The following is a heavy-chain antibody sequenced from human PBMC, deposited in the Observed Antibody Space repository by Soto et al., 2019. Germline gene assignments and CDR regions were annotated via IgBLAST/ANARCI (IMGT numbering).Heavy chain of an antibody. CDR2: ISAYNGNT. Sequence: QVQLVQSGAEVKKPGASVKVSCKASGYTFTSYGISWVRQAPGQGLEWMGWISAYNGNTNYAQKLQGRVTMTTDTSTSKAYMELRSLRSDDTAVYYCARWGYCSSTSCYGLYGMDVWGQGTTVTVSS. CDR1: GYTFTSYG. J-gene: IGHJ6*02. CDR3: ARWGYCSSTSCYGLYGMDV. V-gene: IGHV1-18*01. D-gene: IGHD2-2*01.